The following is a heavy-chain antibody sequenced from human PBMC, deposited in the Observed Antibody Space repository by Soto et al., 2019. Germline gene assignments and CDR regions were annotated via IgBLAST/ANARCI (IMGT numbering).Heavy chain of an antibody. CDR3: ARDPSPITIFGVVTTDSWFDP. J-gene: IGHJ5*02. CDR1: GFTFSSYG. CDR2: IWYDGSNK. V-gene: IGHV3-33*01. Sequence: QVQLVESGGGVVQPGRSLRLSCAASGFTFSSYGMHWVRQAPGKGLEWVAVIWYDGSNKYYADSVKGRFTISRDNSKNTLYLQMNSLRAEDTAVYYCARDPSPITIFGVVTTDSWFDPWGQGTLVTVSS. D-gene: IGHD3-3*01.